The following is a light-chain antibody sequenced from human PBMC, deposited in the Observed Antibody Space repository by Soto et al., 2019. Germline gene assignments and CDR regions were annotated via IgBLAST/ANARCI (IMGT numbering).Light chain of an antibody. CDR1: QSIFSW. V-gene: IGKV1-5*03. J-gene: IGKJ2*03. Sequence: IQMTQSPSTLSASVGDRVSITCRASQSIFSWLAWYQQKPGKAPKLLIYKASSLESGVPSRYSGSGSGTEFTLTIGGLQPDDLATYYCQQYNSFPYSFGQGTKLEIK. CDR3: QQYNSFPYS. CDR2: KAS.